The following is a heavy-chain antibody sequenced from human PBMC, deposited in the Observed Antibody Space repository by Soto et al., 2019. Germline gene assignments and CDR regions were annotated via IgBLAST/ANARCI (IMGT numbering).Heavy chain of an antibody. D-gene: IGHD2-15*01. Sequence: SETLSLTCTVSGGYISSYYWSWIRQPPGKGLEWIGYIYYSGSTNYNPSLKSRVTISVDTSKNQFSLTLSSVTAADTAVYYCARLVRYCSGGSCYFTRDAFDIWGQGTMVTVSS. J-gene: IGHJ3*02. CDR3: ARLVRYCSGGSCYFTRDAFDI. V-gene: IGHV4-59*08. CDR1: GGYISSYY. CDR2: IYYSGST.